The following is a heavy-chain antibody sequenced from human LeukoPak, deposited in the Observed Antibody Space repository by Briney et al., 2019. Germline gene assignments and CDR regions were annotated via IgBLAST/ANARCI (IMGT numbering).Heavy chain of an antibody. J-gene: IGHJ4*02. CDR1: GFTFSSYA. Sequence: GGSLRLSCAASGFTFSSYAMSWVRQAPGKGLEWVSAISGSGGSTYYADSVKGRFTISRDNSKNTLYLQMNSLRAEDTAVYYCARDDDYGDYPYWGQGTLVTVSS. D-gene: IGHD4-17*01. V-gene: IGHV3-23*01. CDR2: ISGSGGST. CDR3: ARDDDYGDYPY.